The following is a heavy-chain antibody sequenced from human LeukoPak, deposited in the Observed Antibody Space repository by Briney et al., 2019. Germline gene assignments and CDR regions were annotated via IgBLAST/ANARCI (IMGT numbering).Heavy chain of an antibody. CDR1: GFTFSSYW. J-gene: IGHJ4*02. Sequence: GGSLRLSCAVSGFTFSSYWMSWVRQAPGKGLEWVANIKQDGSEKYYVDSVKGRFTISRDNAKNSLYLQMNSLRGEDTAVYYCARDLRGSGWYFDYWGQGTLVTVSS. V-gene: IGHV3-7*01. CDR2: IKQDGSEK. CDR3: ARDLRGSGWYFDY. D-gene: IGHD6-19*01.